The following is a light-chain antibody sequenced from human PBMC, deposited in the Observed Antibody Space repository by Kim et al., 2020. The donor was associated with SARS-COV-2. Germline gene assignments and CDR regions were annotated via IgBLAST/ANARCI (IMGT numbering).Light chain of an antibody. CDR1: QSISSW. V-gene: IGKV1-5*03. CDR2: KAS. Sequence: DIQMTQSPSTLSASVGDRVTITCRASQSISSWLAWYQQKPGKAPKLLIYKASSLESGVPSRFSGSGSGTEFTLTISSLQPDDFANYYCQQYNSHSWPFGEGTKVDIK. J-gene: IGKJ1*01. CDR3: QQYNSHSWP.